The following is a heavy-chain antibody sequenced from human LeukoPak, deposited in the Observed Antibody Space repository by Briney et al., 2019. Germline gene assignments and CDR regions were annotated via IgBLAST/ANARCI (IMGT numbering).Heavy chain of an antibody. J-gene: IGHJ4*02. V-gene: IGHV3-30*18. CDR3: AKEGQLWFDY. CDR1: GFTFSSYG. D-gene: IGHD5-18*01. CDR2: ISYDGSNK. Sequence: GGSLRLSCAASGFTFSSYGMHWVRQAPGKGLEWVAVISYDGSNKYYADSVKGRFTISRDNSKNTLYLQMNSLRAEDTAVYYCAKEGQLWFDYWGQGTLVTVSS.